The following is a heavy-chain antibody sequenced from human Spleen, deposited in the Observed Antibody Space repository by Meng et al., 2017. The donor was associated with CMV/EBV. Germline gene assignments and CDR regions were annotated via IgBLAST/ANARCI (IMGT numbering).Heavy chain of an antibody. J-gene: IGHJ5*02. D-gene: IGHD3-16*01. CDR3: ARDGNDYFMSGNWFDP. Sequence: ASVKVSCKASGYTFTSYGISWVRQAPGQGLEWMGWISAYNGNTNYAQKLQGRVTMTTDTSTSTAYMELRSLRSDDTAVYYCARDGNDYFMSGNWFDPWGQGTLVTVFS. CDR1: GYTFTSYG. CDR2: ISAYNGNT. V-gene: IGHV1-18*01.